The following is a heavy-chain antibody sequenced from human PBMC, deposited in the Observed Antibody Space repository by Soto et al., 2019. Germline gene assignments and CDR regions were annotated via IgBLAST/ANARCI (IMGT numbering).Heavy chain of an antibody. D-gene: IGHD3-3*01. Sequence: SETLSLTCTVSGGSITSGDNYYWGWVRQPPGKGLEWIGEIYHSGSTNYNPSLKSRVTISVDKSKNQFSLKLSSVTAADTAVYYCARAMPSASAFGVVLGSLNWFDPWGQGTLVTVSS. J-gene: IGHJ5*02. CDR2: IYHSGST. CDR3: ARAMPSASAFGVVLGSLNWFDP. CDR1: GGSITSGDNYY. V-gene: IGHV4-39*07.